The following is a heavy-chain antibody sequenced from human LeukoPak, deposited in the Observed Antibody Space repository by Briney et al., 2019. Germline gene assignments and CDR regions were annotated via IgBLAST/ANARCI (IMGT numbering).Heavy chain of an antibody. D-gene: IGHD1-26*01. J-gene: IGHJ6*02. CDR3: ARGLILVGATFHYYGMDV. Sequence: ASVKVSCKASGYTFTSYDINWVRQATGQGLEWMGWMNPNSGNTGYAQKFQGRVTMTRNTSISTAYMELSSLRSEDTAVYYCARGLILVGATFHYYGMDVWGQGTTVTVSS. CDR2: MNPNSGNT. V-gene: IGHV1-8*01. CDR1: GYTFTSYD.